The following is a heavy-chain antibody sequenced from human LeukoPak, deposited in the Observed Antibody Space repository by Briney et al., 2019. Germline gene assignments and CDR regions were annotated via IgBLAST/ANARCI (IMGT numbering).Heavy chain of an antibody. Sequence: ASVKVSCKASGYTFTSYGISWVRQAPGQGLGWMGWISAYNGNTNYAQKLQGRVTMTTDTSTSTAYMELRSLRSDDTAVYYCAGEVSYDILTGYPFIYYYGMDVWGQGTTVTVSS. CDR1: GYTFTSYG. CDR3: AGEVSYDILTGYPFIYYYGMDV. CDR2: ISAYNGNT. V-gene: IGHV1-18*01. D-gene: IGHD3-9*01. J-gene: IGHJ6*02.